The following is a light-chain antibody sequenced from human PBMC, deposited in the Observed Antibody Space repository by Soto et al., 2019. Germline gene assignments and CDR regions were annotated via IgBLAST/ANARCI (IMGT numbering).Light chain of an antibody. CDR2: GAS. CDR1: QSVSSN. CDR3: QQYNNWPFA. V-gene: IGKV3-15*01. J-gene: IGKJ4*01. Sequence: EIVMTQSPATLSVSPGERATLSCRASQSVSSNLAWYQQNPGQAPRLLIYGASTRATGIPARFSGSGSGTEFTLTISSLQSEDFAVYYCQQYNNWPFAFGGGNKVEIK.